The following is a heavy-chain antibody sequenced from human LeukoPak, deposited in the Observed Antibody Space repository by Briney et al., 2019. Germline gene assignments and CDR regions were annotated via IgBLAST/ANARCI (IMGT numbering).Heavy chain of an antibody. Sequence: GGSLRLSCAASGFTFSSYGMHWVRQAPGKGLEWVAVISYDGSNKYYADSVKGRFTISRDNSKNMLYLQMNSLRAEDTAVYYCAKPPFPYEYSSPPPDYWGQGTLVTVSS. D-gene: IGHD6-6*01. V-gene: IGHV3-30*18. CDR3: AKPPFPYEYSSPPPDY. CDR2: ISYDGSNK. J-gene: IGHJ4*02. CDR1: GFTFSSYG.